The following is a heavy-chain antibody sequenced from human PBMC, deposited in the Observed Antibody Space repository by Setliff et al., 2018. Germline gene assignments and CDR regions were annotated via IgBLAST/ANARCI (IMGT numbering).Heavy chain of an antibody. V-gene: IGHV1-2*06. Sequence: ASVKLSCKASGYTFTDYYIYWVRQAPGQGLQWMGRINPISGATDYAQKFQGRVTMTRDTSITTAYMELSSLRSDDTAMYYCARSVHGDYVRLRQNNWLDPWGQGTLVTVSS. CDR2: INPISGAT. D-gene: IGHD4-17*01. CDR3: ARSVHGDYVRLRQNNWLDP. CDR1: GYTFTDYY. J-gene: IGHJ5*02.